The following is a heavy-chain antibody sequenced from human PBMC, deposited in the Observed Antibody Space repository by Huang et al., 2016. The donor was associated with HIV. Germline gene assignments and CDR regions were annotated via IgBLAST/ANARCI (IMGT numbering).Heavy chain of an antibody. V-gene: IGHV1-8*01. Sequence: QVQLVQSGAEVRKPGASVTVSCEASGYSFASYDINWVRQATGQGLEWRGWMNPNSGNTGYAQKFQGRVTMTRNTSISTADMELSSLRSEDTAKYFCVRGWYIAALPYFDYWGQGTLVTVSS. CDR2: MNPNSGNT. J-gene: IGHJ4*02. CDR3: VRGWYIAALPYFDY. D-gene: IGHD6-6*01. CDR1: GYSFASYD.